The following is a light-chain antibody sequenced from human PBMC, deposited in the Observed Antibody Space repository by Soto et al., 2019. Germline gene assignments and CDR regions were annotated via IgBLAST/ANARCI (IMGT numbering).Light chain of an antibody. J-gene: IGKJ5*01. V-gene: IGKV3-15*01. CDR1: QSITSD. CDR3: QQYNRWPPIT. Sequence: DIVLTQSPGTLSLSPGARATLSCTASQSITSDLAWYQQKPGQAPRLLIYDASTRATGVPARFSGSGSGTEFTLTISSLQSEDSAVYYCQQYNRWPPITFGQGTRLEIK. CDR2: DAS.